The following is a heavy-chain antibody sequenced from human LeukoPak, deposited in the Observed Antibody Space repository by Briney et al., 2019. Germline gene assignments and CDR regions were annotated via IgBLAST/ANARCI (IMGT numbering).Heavy chain of an antibody. CDR2: IKQDGSEK. Sequence: PGGSLRLSSAASGFTFSSYWMNWVRQAPGKGLEWVANIKQDGSEKYYVDSVKGRFTISRDNTKNSLYLQMNSLRAEDTAVYYCAGGSGWLIDYWGQGTLVTVSS. V-gene: IGHV3-7*01. CDR1: GFTFSSYW. J-gene: IGHJ4*02. D-gene: IGHD6-19*01. CDR3: AGGSGWLIDY.